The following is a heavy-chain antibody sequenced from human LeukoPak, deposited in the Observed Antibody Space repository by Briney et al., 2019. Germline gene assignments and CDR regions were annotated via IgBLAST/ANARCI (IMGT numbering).Heavy chain of an antibody. J-gene: IGHJ4*02. D-gene: IGHD6-19*01. V-gene: IGHV1-2*02. CDR3: AKTAVPGTRELDY. CDR1: GYTFIAYY. CDR2: INSDTGAT. Sequence: ASVKVSFKASGYTFIAYYMHWVRQAPGQALEWMGWINSDTGATNYAQEFQGRVTMSRDTSINTAYMELSRLLSNDTAVYYCAKTAVPGTRELDYWGQGALVTVSS.